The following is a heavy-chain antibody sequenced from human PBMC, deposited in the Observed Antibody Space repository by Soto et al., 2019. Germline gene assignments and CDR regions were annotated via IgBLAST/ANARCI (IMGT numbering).Heavy chain of an antibody. Sequence: LRLSFAASGFTFSSYGMHWVRQAPGKGLEWVAVISYDGSNKYYADSVKGRFTISRDNSKNTLYLQMNSLRAEDTAVYYCAKRSGFTGPFDYWGQGTLVTVSS. CDR1: GFTFSSYG. CDR2: ISYDGSNK. D-gene: IGHD1-26*01. CDR3: AKRSGFTGPFDY. V-gene: IGHV3-30*18. J-gene: IGHJ4*02.